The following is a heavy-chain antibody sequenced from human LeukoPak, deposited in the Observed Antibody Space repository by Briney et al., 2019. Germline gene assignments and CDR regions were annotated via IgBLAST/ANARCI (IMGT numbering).Heavy chain of an antibody. Sequence: SETLSLTCTVSGGSISSYYWSWIRQPAGKGLEWIGRIYTSVSTNYNPSLKSRVTMSVDTSKNQFSLKLSSVTAADTAVYYCARAPINYYGSGSYFYYYYMDVWGKGTTVTVSS. D-gene: IGHD3-10*01. J-gene: IGHJ6*03. V-gene: IGHV4-4*07. CDR2: IYTSVST. CDR1: GGSISSYY. CDR3: ARAPINYYGSGSYFYYYYMDV.